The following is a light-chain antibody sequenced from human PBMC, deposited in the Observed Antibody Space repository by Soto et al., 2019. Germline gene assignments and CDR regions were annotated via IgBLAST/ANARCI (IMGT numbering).Light chain of an antibody. CDR3: QQFNSYPIT. CDR1: QDIRCA. Sequence: AIQVTQSPSSLSASVGDRVTITCRASQDIRCALAWYQQKPGKAPKLLIYDVSTLESGVPSRFIGSGSGTEFTLTITSLQPGDFGTYICQQFNSYPITFGHGTRLDIK. J-gene: IGKJ5*01. V-gene: IGKV1-13*02. CDR2: DVS.